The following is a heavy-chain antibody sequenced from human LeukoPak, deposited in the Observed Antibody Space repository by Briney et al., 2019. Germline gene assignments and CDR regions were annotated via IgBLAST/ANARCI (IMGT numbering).Heavy chain of an antibody. J-gene: IGHJ4*02. CDR3: AKVPPSDY. V-gene: IGHV3-30*18. Sequence: GGSLRLSCAASGFTFSSYGMHWVRQAPGKGLEWVAVISYDGSNKYYADSVKGRFTISRDNSKNTLYLQMNSLRAADTAVYYCAKVPPSDYWGQGTLVTVSS. CDR2: ISYDGSNK. CDR1: GFTFSSYG.